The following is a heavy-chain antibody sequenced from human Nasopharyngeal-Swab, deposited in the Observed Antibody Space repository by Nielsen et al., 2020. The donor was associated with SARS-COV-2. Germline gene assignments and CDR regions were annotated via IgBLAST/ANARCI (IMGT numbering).Heavy chain of an antibody. V-gene: IGHV3-21*01. Sequence: GGSLRLSCAASGFTFSSYSMNWVRQAPGKGLEWVSSISSSSSYIYYADSVKGRFTISRDNAKNSLYLQMNSLRAEDTAVYYCAREWSTGYCSGGSCYSEYAFDIWGQGTVVTVSS. J-gene: IGHJ3*02. CDR2: ISSSSSYI. CDR1: GFTFSSYS. D-gene: IGHD2-15*01. CDR3: AREWSTGYCSGGSCYSEYAFDI.